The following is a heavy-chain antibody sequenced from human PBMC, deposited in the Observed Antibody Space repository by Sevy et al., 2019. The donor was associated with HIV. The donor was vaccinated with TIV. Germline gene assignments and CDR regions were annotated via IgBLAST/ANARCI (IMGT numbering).Heavy chain of an antibody. J-gene: IGHJ5*02. CDR3: VREGAPYRNIRYCSGNNCFYNWFDP. Sequence: GGSLRLSCAASEFSFSSYSMNWVRQAPGQGLEWVAIISSDGDNTYYADTVKGRFTISRDNSKNTVYLQMNRLRAEDTAFYYCVREGAPYRNIRYCSGNNCFYNWFDPWGQGTLVTVSS. CDR2: ISSDGDNT. V-gene: IGHV3-30*03. D-gene: IGHD2-15*01. CDR1: EFSFSSYS.